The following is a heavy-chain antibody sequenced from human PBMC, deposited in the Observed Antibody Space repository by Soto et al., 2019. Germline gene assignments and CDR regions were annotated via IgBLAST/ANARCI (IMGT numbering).Heavy chain of an antibody. D-gene: IGHD5-12*01. CDR1: GFTFSSYA. CDR2: ISSNGGST. V-gene: IGHV3-64D*08. Sequence: GGSLRLSCSASGFTFSSYAMHWVRQAPGKGLEYVSAISSNGGSTYYADSVKGRFTISRDNSKNTLYLQMSSLRAEDTAVYYCVKQSGYSGYDAAFDYWGQGTLVTVSS. CDR3: VKQSGYSGYDAAFDY. J-gene: IGHJ4*02.